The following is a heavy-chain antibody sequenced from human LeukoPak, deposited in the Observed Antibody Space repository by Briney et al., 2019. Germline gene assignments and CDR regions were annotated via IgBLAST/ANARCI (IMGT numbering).Heavy chain of an antibody. D-gene: IGHD6-19*01. Sequence: GASVTVSCKASGYTFTGYYIHWVRQAPGQGLEWMGWINPNSGGTNYAQKFQGRVTMTRDTSITTAYMELSRLRSDDTAVYYCASSSSAGTGFVDYWGQGTLVTVSS. J-gene: IGHJ4*02. CDR3: ASSSSAGTGFVDY. CDR2: INPNSGGT. V-gene: IGHV1-2*02. CDR1: GYTFTGYY.